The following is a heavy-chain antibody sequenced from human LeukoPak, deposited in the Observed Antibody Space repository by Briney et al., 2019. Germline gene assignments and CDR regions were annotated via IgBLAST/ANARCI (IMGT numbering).Heavy chain of an antibody. Sequence: PGGSLRLSCAASGFTFSSYAMNWVRRAPGKGLEWVGRIKSKTDAGTTQYAAPVKGRFTISRDDSKNTLYLQMNSLKTEDTAVYYCTTGPLDGFDYWGQGTLVTVSS. J-gene: IGHJ4*02. CDR3: TTGPLDGFDY. CDR1: GFTFSSYA. V-gene: IGHV3-15*01. CDR2: IKSKTDAGTT. D-gene: IGHD1-1*01.